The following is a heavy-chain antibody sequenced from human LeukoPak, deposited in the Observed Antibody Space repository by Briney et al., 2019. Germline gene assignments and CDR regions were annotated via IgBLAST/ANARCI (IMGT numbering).Heavy chain of an antibody. V-gene: IGHV1-24*01. J-gene: IGHJ4*02. CDR2: FDPEDGET. CDR3: ATDRPYSNYRGYFDY. Sequence: GASVKVSCKVSGYTLTELSMHWVRQAPGKGLEWMGGFDPEDGETIYAQKFQGRVTMTEDTSTDTAYMELSSLRSEDTAVYYCATDRPYSNYRGYFDYWGQGTLVTVSS. CDR1: GYTLTELS. D-gene: IGHD4-11*01.